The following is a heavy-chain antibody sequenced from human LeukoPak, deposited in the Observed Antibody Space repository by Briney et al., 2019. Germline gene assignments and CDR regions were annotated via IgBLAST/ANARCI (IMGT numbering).Heavy chain of an antibody. V-gene: IGHV4-39*01. Sequence: SEPLSLTCTVSGGSISSSSYYWGWIRQPPGKGLEWIGTIYYSGSTYYNPALKSRVTISVDTSKKQFSLKLTSVTAADTAVYYCARRPRTAVAGPPFDCWGQGTLVTVSS. CDR3: ARRPRTAVAGPPFDC. CDR1: GGSISSSSYY. CDR2: IYYSGST. J-gene: IGHJ4*02. D-gene: IGHD6-19*01.